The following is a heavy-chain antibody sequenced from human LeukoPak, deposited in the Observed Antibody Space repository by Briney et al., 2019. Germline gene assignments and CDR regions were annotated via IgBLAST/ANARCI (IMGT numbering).Heavy chain of an antibody. J-gene: IGHJ5*02. V-gene: IGHV4-34*01. CDR3: ARARSSGPAAKGGWFDP. Sequence: PSETLSLTCAVYGGSFSGYYWSWIRQPPGKGLEWIGEINHSGSTNYNPSLKSRVTISVDTSKNQFSLKLSSVTAADTAVYYCARARSSGPAAKGGWFDPWGQGTLVTVSS. CDR1: GGSFSGYY. D-gene: IGHD2-2*01. CDR2: INHSGST.